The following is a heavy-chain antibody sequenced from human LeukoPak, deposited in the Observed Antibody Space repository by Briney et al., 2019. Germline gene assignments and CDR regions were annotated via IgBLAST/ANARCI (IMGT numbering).Heavy chain of an antibody. V-gene: IGHV1-69*05. CDR2: IIPIFGTA. D-gene: IGHD4-23*01. J-gene: IGHJ4*02. CDR1: GGTFSSYA. CDR3: ARGQEPYGGNSRDFDY. Sequence: SVKVSCKASGGTFSSYAISWVRQAPGQGLEWMGRIIPIFGTANYAQKFQGRVTITTDESTSTAYMELSSPRSEDTAVYYCARGQEPYGGNSRDFDYWGQGTLVTVSS.